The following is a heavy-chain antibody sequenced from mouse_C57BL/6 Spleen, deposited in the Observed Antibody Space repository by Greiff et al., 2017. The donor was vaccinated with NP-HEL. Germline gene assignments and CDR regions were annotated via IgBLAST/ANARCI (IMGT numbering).Heavy chain of an antibody. V-gene: IGHV6-6*01. Sequence: EVQLVESGGGLVQPGGSMKLSCAASGFTFSDAWMDWVRQSPEKGLEWVAEIRNKANNHATYYAESVKGRFTISRDDSKSSVYLQMNSLRAEDTGIYYCTRGPHYYGGNWYFDVWGTGTTVTVSS. CDR2: IRNKANNHAT. D-gene: IGHD1-2*01. J-gene: IGHJ1*03. CDR3: TRGPHYYGGNWYFDV. CDR1: GFTFSDAW.